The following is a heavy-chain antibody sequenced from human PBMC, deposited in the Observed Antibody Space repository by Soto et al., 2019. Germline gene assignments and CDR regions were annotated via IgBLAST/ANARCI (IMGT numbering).Heavy chain of an antibody. D-gene: IGHD3-22*01. CDR1: GGTFSSYA. V-gene: IGHV1-69*13. Sequence: SVKVSCKASGGTFSSYAISWVRQAPGQGLEWMGGIIPIFGTANYAQKFQGRVTITADESTSTAYMELSSLRSEDTAVYYCARDLSYYDSSGYYYGPAPPYYYYYGMDVWGQGTTVTVSS. J-gene: IGHJ6*02. CDR3: ARDLSYYDSSGYYYGPAPPYYYYYGMDV. CDR2: IIPIFGTA.